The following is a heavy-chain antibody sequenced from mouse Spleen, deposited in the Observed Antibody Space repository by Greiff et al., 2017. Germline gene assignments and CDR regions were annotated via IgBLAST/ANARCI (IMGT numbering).Heavy chain of an antibody. CDR2: INPNNGGT. CDR1: GYTFTDYN. J-gene: IGHJ3*01. D-gene: IGHD1-2*01. CDR3: ARSHLLRLRGFAY. V-gene: IGHV1-18*01. Sequence: EVQLVESGPELVKPGASVKIPCKASGYTFTDYNMDWVKQSHGKSLEWIGDINPNNGGTIYNQKFKGKATLTVDKSSSTAYMELRSLTSEDTAVYYCARSHLLRLRGFAYWGQGTLVTVSA.